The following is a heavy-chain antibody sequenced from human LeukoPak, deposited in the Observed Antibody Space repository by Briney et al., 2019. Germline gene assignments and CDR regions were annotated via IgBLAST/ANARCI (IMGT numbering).Heavy chain of an antibody. CDR1: GYTLTGYC. Sequence: GASVPVSCKASGYTLTGYCLHWVRQAPGQGLEWMEWINPNSGGTNYAQKFQGRVTMTRDTSISTAYMELSRLRSDDTAMYYCARGPVAFGGVILVFDMWGQGTMVTVCS. CDR2: INPNSGGT. CDR3: ARGPVAFGGVILVFDM. V-gene: IGHV1-2*02. J-gene: IGHJ3*02. D-gene: IGHD3-16*01.